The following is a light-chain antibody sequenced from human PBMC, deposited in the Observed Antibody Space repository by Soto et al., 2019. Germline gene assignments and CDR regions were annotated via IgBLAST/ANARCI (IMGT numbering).Light chain of an antibody. CDR1: QTVGTD. J-gene: IGKJ4*01. Sequence: DKVMTQSPSALSVSPGERATLSCRASQTVGTDLAWYQQKPGQAPRLLIYAASTRATDIPARFSGSGSGTEFTLTISSLQSEDFATYYCQQYNSYSPLTFGGGTKVDIK. CDR2: AAS. V-gene: IGKV3-15*01. CDR3: QQYNSYSPLT.